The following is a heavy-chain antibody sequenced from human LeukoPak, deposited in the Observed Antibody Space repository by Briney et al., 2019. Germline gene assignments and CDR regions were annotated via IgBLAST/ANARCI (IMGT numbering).Heavy chain of an antibody. J-gene: IGHJ4*02. CDR1: GGSISSSSYY. CDR2: IYYSGST. V-gene: IGHV4-39*01. D-gene: IGHD6-19*01. CDR3: ARTGSSGWYFDY. Sequence: SETLSLTCTVSGGSISSSSYYWGWIRQPPGKGLGWIGSIYYSGSTYYNPSLKSRVTISVDTSKNQFSLKLSSVTAADTAVYYCARTGSSGWYFDYWGQGTLVTASS.